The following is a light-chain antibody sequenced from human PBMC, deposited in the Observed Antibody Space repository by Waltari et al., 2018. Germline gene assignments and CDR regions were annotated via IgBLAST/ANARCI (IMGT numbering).Light chain of an antibody. CDR3: GAWDDTLRFV. J-gene: IGLJ2*01. Sequence: QSVLSQPPSVSGTPGQRVTISCSGTSSNIGPNYVSWYQHLPGMAPKLLVYRNKQRPSGVPDRFSSSKSGTSASLAIRGLRSEDEADYYCGAWDDTLRFVFGGGTRLTVL. V-gene: IGLV1-47*01. CDR1: SSNIGPNY. CDR2: RNK.